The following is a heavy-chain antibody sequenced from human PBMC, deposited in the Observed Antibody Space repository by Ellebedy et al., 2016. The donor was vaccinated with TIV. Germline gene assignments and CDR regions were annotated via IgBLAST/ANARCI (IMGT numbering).Heavy chain of an antibody. J-gene: IGHJ6*02. D-gene: IGHD6-13*01. CDR3: ARVRRGSSGMDV. Sequence: ASVKVSCKASGYTFTANYIHWVRQAPGKGLEWMGWINPDSGGTNFAQELQGRVTLTRDTSINTVYMDLQRLESDDTAVYYCARVRRGSSGMDVWGQGTTVTVSS. CDR2: INPDSGGT. CDR1: GYTFTANY. V-gene: IGHV1-2*02.